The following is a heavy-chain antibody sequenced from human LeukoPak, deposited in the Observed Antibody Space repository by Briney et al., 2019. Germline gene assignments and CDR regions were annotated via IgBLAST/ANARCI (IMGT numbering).Heavy chain of an antibody. J-gene: IGHJ4*02. D-gene: IGHD3-10*01. CDR1: GLTFSSYS. V-gene: IGHV3-21*01. Sequence: GGSLRLSCAASGLTFSSYSMNWVRQAPGKGLEWVSSISSSSTYIYYADSVKGRFTISRDNAKNSLYLQMNSLRAEDTAVYYCARGFSYYFDYWGQGSLVTVSS. CDR3: ARGFSYYFDY. CDR2: ISSSSTYI.